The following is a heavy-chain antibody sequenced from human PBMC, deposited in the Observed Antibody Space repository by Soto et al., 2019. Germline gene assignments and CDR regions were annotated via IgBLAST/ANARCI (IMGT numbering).Heavy chain of an antibody. CDR2: INHTGGT. Sequence: SETLSLTCAVYGGSVNGYYWNWIRQPPGKGLEWIGEINHTGGTHYNPSLKSRVTMSVDTSKNQFSLRLSSVTAADTAIYYCASQRTTVPTQAYFDYWGPGALVNVSS. CDR3: ASQRTTVPTQAYFDY. V-gene: IGHV4-34*01. CDR1: GGSVNGYY. J-gene: IGHJ4*02. D-gene: IGHD4-17*01.